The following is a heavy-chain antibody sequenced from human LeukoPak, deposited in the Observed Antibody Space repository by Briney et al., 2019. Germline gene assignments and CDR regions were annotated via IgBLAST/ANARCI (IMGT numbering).Heavy chain of an antibody. CDR1: GGSFSGYY. Sequence: PSETLSLTCAVYGGSFSGYYWSWIRQPPGKGLEWIGEINHSGSTNYNPSLKSRVTISVDTSKNQFSLKLSSVTAADTAVYYCARGRSGSYRRKLDYWGQGTLVTVSS. CDR2: INHSGST. D-gene: IGHD3-10*01. CDR3: ARGRSGSYRRKLDY. J-gene: IGHJ4*02. V-gene: IGHV4-34*01.